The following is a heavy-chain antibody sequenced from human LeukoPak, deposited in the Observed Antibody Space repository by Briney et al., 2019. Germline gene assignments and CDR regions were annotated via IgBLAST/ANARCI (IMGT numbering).Heavy chain of an antibody. J-gene: IGHJ5*02. CDR1: GYTFTGYY. Sequence: ASVKVSCKASGYTFTGYYMHWVRQAPGQGLEWMGWINPNSGGTNYARKFQGRVTMTRDTSISTAYMELSRLRSDDTAVYYCARYQISGSGSYNWFDPWGQGTLVTVSS. V-gene: IGHV1-2*02. D-gene: IGHD3-10*01. CDR3: ARYQISGSGSYNWFDP. CDR2: INPNSGGT.